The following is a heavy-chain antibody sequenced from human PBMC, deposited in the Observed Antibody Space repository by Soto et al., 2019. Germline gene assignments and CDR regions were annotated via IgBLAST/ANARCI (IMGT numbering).Heavy chain of an antibody. Sequence: GGSLRLSCAASGFTFSSYAMSWVRQAPGKGLEWVSAISGSGGSTYYADSVKGRFTISRDNSKNTLYLQMNSLRAEDTAVYYCAKDGLGSSWSIWSPPYGMDVWGQGTTVTVSS. CDR3: AKDGLGSSWSIWSPPYGMDV. V-gene: IGHV3-23*01. CDR1: GFTFSSYA. CDR2: ISGSGGST. D-gene: IGHD6-13*01. J-gene: IGHJ6*02.